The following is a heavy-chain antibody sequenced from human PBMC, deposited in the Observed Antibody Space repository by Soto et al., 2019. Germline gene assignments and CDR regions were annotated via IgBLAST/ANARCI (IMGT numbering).Heavy chain of an antibody. D-gene: IGHD4-17*01. CDR2: IYSGGST. CDR3: ARGRFEYGGNPEWYFDL. J-gene: IGHJ2*01. Sequence: EVQLVESGGGLIQPGGSLRLSCAASGFTVSSNYMSWVRQAPGKGLEWVSVIYSGGSTYYADSVKGQFTISRDNSKNTLYLQMNSLRAEDTAVYYCARGRFEYGGNPEWYFDLWGRGTLVTVSS. V-gene: IGHV3-53*01. CDR1: GFTVSSNY.